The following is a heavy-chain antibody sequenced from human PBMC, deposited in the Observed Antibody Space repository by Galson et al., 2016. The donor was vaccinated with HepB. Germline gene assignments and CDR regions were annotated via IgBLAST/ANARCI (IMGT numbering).Heavy chain of an antibody. Sequence: SVKVSCKASGYSFTSYGISWVRQAPGQGLEWMGWISGYNGKTKYPQKLQGRVTLTTDTSTKTAYMELGSLRSDDTAVYYCARDLVWEDYFDYWGQGTLVTVSS. J-gene: IGHJ4*02. CDR1: GYSFTSYG. CDR2: ISGYNGKT. V-gene: IGHV1-18*01. D-gene: IGHD1-26*01. CDR3: ARDLVWEDYFDY.